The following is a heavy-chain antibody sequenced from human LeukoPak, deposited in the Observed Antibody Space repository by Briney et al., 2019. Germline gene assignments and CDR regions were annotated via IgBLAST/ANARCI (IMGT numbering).Heavy chain of an antibody. CDR2: IYHSGST. J-gene: IGHJ2*01. Sequence: SETLSLTCTVSGYSISSGYYWGWIRQPPGKGLEWIGSIYHSGSTYYNPSLKSRVTISVDTSKNQFSLKLSSVTAADTAVYYCARDRYGSGSASFDLWGRGTLVTVSS. CDR3: ARDRYGSGSASFDL. CDR1: GYSISSGYY. D-gene: IGHD3-10*01. V-gene: IGHV4-38-2*02.